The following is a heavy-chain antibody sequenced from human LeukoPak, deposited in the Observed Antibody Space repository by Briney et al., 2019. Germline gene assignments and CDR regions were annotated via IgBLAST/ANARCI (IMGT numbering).Heavy chain of an antibody. D-gene: IGHD3-3*01. CDR1: GGSISSGDYY. Sequence: SQTLSLTCTVSGGSISSGDYYWSWIRQPPGKGLEWIGYIYYSGSTYYNPSLKSRVTISVDTSKNQFSLKLSSVTAAGTAVYYCAREGDFWSGYCTTARWGQGTLVTVSS. CDR3: AREGDFWSGYCTTAR. CDR2: IYYSGST. V-gene: IGHV4-30-4*08. J-gene: IGHJ4*02.